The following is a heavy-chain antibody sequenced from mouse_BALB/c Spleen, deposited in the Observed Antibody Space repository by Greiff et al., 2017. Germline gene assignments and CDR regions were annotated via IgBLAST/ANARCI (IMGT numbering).Heavy chain of an antibody. CDR1: GYSFTGYT. J-gene: IGHJ3*01. CDR3: AGDYDYKAWFAY. Sequence: EVQLHQSGPELVKPGASMKISCKASGYSFTGYTMNWVKQSHGKNLEWIGLINPYNGGTSYNQKFKGKATLTVDKSSSTAYMELLSLTSEDSAVYDCAGDYDYKAWFAYWGQGTLVTVSA. V-gene: IGHV1-18*01. D-gene: IGHD2-4*01. CDR2: INPYNGGT.